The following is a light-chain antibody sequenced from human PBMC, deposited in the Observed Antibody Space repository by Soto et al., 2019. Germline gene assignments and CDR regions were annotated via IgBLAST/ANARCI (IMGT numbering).Light chain of an antibody. J-gene: IGKJ1*01. CDR2: AAY. V-gene: IGKV1-39*01. CDR3: QQSYYMPWT. CDR1: QSISTY. Sequence: DIQMTQSPSSLSASVGDTVTITCRASQSISTYLTWYQQKPGKAPKLLIYAAYTLQSGVPSRFSGSGSGTDFTRTISSLQPEDFAAYYCQQSYYMPWTFGQGTKVEIK.